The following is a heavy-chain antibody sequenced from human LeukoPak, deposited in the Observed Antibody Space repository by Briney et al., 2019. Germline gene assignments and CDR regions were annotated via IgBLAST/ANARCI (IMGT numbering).Heavy chain of an antibody. D-gene: IGHD2-2*01. CDR3: ATDRREEPANFDRNRFAC. CDR2: ISTTSSYT. V-gene: IGHV3-11*05. Sequence: GGSLRLSCAASGFTVTTYYMSWIRQAPGKGLEWVSYISTTSSYTNYADSVKGRFTISRENAKNSLYLQMDNLRAEDTAVYYCATDRREEPANFDRNRFACWGQGTLVTVSS. J-gene: IGHJ4*02. CDR1: GFTVTTYY.